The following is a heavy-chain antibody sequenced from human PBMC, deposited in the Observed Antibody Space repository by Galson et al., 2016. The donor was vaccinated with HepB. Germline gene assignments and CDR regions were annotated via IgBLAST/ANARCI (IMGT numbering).Heavy chain of an antibody. Sequence: SLRLSCAGSGFTFSNSVFHWVRQAPGKGLEWLAAISSDGYNKYYTDSVKGRFTLSRDNSRNTLYLQMNTLGTGDTAVYHCARDTSSGWYWKTWGVLGSWGQGTLVTVSS. D-gene: IGHD6-19*01. V-gene: IGHV3-30*14. CDR1: GFTFSNSV. CDR3: ARDTSSGWYWKTWGVLGS. J-gene: IGHJ5*02. CDR2: ISSDGYNK.